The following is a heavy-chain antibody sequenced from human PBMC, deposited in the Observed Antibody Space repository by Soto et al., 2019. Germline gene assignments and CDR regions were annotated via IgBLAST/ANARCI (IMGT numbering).Heavy chain of an antibody. J-gene: IGHJ6*02. D-gene: IGHD6-13*01. V-gene: IGHV4-34*01. Sequence: SETLSLTCNVSGGSIGSYYCSWIRQPPGKGLEWIGEINHSGSTNYNPSLKSRVTISVDTSKNQFSLKLSSVTAADTAVYYCARGRYSSSWYYYYGMDVWGQGTTVTVSS. CDR3: ARGRYSSSWYYYYGMDV. CDR1: GGSIGSYY. CDR2: INHSGST.